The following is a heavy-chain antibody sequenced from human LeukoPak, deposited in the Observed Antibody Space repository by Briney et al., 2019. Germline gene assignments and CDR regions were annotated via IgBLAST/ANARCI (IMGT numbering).Heavy chain of an antibody. Sequence: KPSETLSLTCAVYGGSSSGYYWSWIRQPPGKGLEWIGEINHSGSTNYNPSLKSRVTISVDTSKNQFSLKLSSVTAADTAVYYCASGWKRAAFDIWGQGTMVTVSS. D-gene: IGHD1-1*01. CDR2: INHSGST. CDR1: GGSSSGYY. J-gene: IGHJ3*02. V-gene: IGHV4-34*01. CDR3: ASGWKRAAFDI.